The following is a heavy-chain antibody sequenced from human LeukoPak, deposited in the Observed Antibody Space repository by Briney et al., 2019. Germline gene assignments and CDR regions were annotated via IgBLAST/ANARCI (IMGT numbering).Heavy chain of an antibody. Sequence: GGSLRLSCAASGFTFSSYWMHWFRQAPGKGLVWVSRINSDGSSTSYADSVKGRLTISRDNAKNTLYLQMNSLRAEDTAVYYCARAGRDGYKIGSFDYWGQGTLVTVSS. CDR1: GFTFSSYW. CDR2: INSDGSST. J-gene: IGHJ4*02. CDR3: ARAGRDGYKIGSFDY. D-gene: IGHD5-24*01. V-gene: IGHV3-74*01.